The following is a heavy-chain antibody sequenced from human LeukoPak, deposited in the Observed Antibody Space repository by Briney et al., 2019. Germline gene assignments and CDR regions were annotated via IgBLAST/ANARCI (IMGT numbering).Heavy chain of an antibody. CDR1: GYTFTGYY. D-gene: IGHD3-10*01. CDR3: ARAKPKNMVRGLIMRRESRYYFDY. J-gene: IGHJ4*02. V-gene: IGHV1-2*02. Sequence: ASVKVSCKASGYTFTGYYMHWVRQAPGQGLEWMGWINPNSGGTNYAQKFQGRVTMTRDTAISTAYMELSRLRSDDTAVYYCARAKPKNMVRGLIMRRESRYYFDYWGQGTLVTVSS. CDR2: INPNSGGT.